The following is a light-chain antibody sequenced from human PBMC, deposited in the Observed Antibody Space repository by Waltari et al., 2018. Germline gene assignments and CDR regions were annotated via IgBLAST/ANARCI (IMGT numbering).Light chain of an antibody. Sequence: ETVLTQSPRTLSLSPGERATPPCRASQSVSSSYLAWYQHKPGQPPRLLISGASSRAPGIPGRFSGSESGTDFTLVINRLEPEDFAVYFCQQYGDSPYTFGQGTKLEIK. CDR3: QQYGDSPYT. CDR1: QSVSSSY. J-gene: IGKJ2*01. V-gene: IGKV3-20*01. CDR2: GAS.